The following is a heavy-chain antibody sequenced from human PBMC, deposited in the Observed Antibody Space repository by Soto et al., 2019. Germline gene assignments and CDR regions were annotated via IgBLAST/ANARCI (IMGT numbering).Heavy chain of an antibody. Sequence: GSLRLSCAASGFTFSSYGMHWVRQAPGKGLEWVAVISYDGSNKYYADSVKGRFTISRDNSKNTLYLQMNSLRAEDTAVYYCAKDGGSSSSVYFDYWGQGTLVTVSS. CDR2: ISYDGSNK. D-gene: IGHD6-6*01. J-gene: IGHJ4*02. V-gene: IGHV3-30*18. CDR1: GFTFSSYG. CDR3: AKDGGSSSSVYFDY.